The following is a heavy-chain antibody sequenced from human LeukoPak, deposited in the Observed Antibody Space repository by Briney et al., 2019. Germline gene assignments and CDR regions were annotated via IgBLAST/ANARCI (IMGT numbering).Heavy chain of an antibody. Sequence: GGSLRLSCAAPGFTVSSNYMSWVRQAPGKGLEWVSIIYSGGSAYYADSVKGRFTISRDNSKNTLYLQMNSLRAEDTAVYYCAKDWSYYGDYGDYWGQGTLVTVSS. V-gene: IGHV3-53*05. CDR3: AKDWSYYGDYGDY. J-gene: IGHJ4*02. CDR2: IYSGGSA. D-gene: IGHD4-17*01. CDR1: GFTVSSNY.